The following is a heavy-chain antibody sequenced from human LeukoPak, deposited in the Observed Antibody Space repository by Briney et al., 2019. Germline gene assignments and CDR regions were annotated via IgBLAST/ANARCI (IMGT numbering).Heavy chain of an antibody. V-gene: IGHV3-66*01. Sequence: GGSLRLSCAASGFTVSSNYMSWVRQATGKGLEWVSVIYSGGSTYYADSVKGRFTISRDNSKNTLYLQMNSLRAEDTAVYYCARDSRVAVAGELADYYYGMDVWGQGTTVTVSS. CDR3: ARDSRVAVAGELADYYYGMDV. D-gene: IGHD6-19*01. CDR2: IYSGGST. J-gene: IGHJ6*02. CDR1: GFTVSSNY.